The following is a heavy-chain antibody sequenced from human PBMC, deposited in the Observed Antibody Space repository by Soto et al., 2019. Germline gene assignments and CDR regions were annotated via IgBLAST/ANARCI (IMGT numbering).Heavy chain of an antibody. D-gene: IGHD6-13*01. CDR3: FHSVLQPYYFDY. CDR2: INAGNGNT. Sequence: RLEWVGWINAGNGNTKYSQKFQGRGTITRDTSASTAYMELSSLRSEDTAVYCCFHSVLQPYYFDYWGQGTLV. J-gene: IGHJ4*02. V-gene: IGHV1-3*01.